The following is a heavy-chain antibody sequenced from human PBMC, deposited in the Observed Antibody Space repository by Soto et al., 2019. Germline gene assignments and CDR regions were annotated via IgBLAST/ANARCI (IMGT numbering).Heavy chain of an antibody. CDR1: GFTFSSYA. Sequence: GESLKISCAASGFTFSSYAMSWVRQAPGKGLEWVSAISGSGGSTYYADSVKGRFTISRDNSKNTLYLQMNSLRAEDTAVYYWAKTGWGGGFGELSPNYFDYWGQGTLVTVSS. J-gene: IGHJ4*02. V-gene: IGHV3-23*01. CDR2: ISGSGGST. D-gene: IGHD3-10*01. CDR3: AKTGWGGGFGELSPNYFDY.